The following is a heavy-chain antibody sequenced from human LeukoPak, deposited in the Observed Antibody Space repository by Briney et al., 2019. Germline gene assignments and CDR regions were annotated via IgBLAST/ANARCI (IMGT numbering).Heavy chain of an antibody. Sequence: SETLSLTCSVSGASISRYYWSWLRQPPGKGLEWIGYISYSGTTYYNPSLKSRVTISVDTSKSQFSLKLSSATAADTAVYYCAKDTSQHYDFWSGSTWDGVVPFDIWGQGTMVTVSS. D-gene: IGHD3-3*01. CDR1: GASISRYY. J-gene: IGHJ3*02. CDR2: ISYSGTT. CDR3: AKDTSQHYDFWSGSTWDGVVPFDI. V-gene: IGHV4-59*01.